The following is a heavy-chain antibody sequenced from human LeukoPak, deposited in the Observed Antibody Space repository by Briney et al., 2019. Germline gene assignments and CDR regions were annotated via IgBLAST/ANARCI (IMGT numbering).Heavy chain of an antibody. CDR2: ISYDGSNR. J-gene: IGHJ4*02. CDR1: GFTFSSYA. CDR3: ARGRLDDYGDYVDY. V-gene: IGHV3-30-3*01. D-gene: IGHD4-17*01. Sequence: PGGSLRLSCAASGFTFSSYAMHWVRQAPGKGLEWVAVISYDGSNRYYADSVKGRFTISRDNSKNTLYLQMNSLRAEDTAVYYCARGRLDDYGDYVDYWGQGTLVTVSS.